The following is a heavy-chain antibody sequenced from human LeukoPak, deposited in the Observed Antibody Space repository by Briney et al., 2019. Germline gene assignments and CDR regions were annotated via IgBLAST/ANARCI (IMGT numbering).Heavy chain of an antibody. D-gene: IGHD6-19*01. CDR1: GFTFGNYA. CDR3: AKSGSIAVADKFDD. CDR2: ISGSGGGA. V-gene: IGHV3-23*01. J-gene: IGHJ4*02. Sequence: PGGSLRLSCAVSGFTFGNYAMHWVSQAPGEGLEWVSGISGSGGGAHYADSVKGRFTISRDNFKNTLSVQMSSLRVEDTAVYYCAKSGSIAVADKFDDWGQGTLVTVSS.